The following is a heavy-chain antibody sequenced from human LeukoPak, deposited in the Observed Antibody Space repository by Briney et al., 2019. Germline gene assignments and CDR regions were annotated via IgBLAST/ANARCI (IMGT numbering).Heavy chain of an antibody. CDR3: ARDPGYDSSGYWGY. J-gene: IGHJ4*02. CDR2: ISRGGENQ. CDR1: GFTFSRYA. Sequence: GRSLRLSCAASGFTFSRYAMHWVRQAPGKGLEWVAVISRGGENQNYADSVKGRLTISRDNSKNTLFLQMNSLRADDTAVYYCARDPGYDSSGYWGYWGQGTLVTVSS. V-gene: IGHV3-30*04. D-gene: IGHD3-22*01.